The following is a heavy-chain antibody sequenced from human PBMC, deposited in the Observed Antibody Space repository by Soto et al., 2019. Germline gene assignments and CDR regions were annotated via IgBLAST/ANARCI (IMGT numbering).Heavy chain of an antibody. CDR3: ARENSRSYYFDY. V-gene: IGHV3-74*01. J-gene: IGHJ4*02. CDR2: IHSDGSAT. Sequence: GGSLRLSCAASGFTFITYWMHWVRQAPGKGLVWVSRIHSDGSATNYADPVKGRFTISRDNAKNTLYLQMNSLRAEDTAVYYCARENSRSYYFDYWGQGTLVTVCS. CDR1: GFTFITYW. D-gene: IGHD6-6*01.